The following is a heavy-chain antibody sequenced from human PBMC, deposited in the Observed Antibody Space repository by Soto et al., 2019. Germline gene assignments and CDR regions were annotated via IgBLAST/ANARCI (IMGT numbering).Heavy chain of an antibody. J-gene: IGHJ6*02. V-gene: IGHV3-21*01. CDR1: AFTFSSYS. CDR2: ISSSSSYI. CDR3: ARVAVAYPYYYCDGMDV. Sequence: GRSLRHSCAASAFTFSSYSMNWVRQAPGKGLEWVSSISSSSSYIYYADSVKGRFTISRDNAKNSLYLQMNSLRAEDTAAYYCARVAVAYPYYYCDGMDVCGQGTTVTVSS. D-gene: IGHD6-19*01.